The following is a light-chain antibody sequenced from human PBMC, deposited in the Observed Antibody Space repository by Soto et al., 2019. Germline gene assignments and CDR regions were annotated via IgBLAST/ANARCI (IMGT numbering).Light chain of an antibody. CDR2: DAS. CDR3: QHRSNWPPFT. J-gene: IGKJ3*01. CDR1: QSVTNY. V-gene: IGKV3-11*01. Sequence: EIVLTQSPVTLSLSPGERATLSCRASQSVTNYLAWYQQKPGQSPRLLIYDASNRATGMPARFSGSGSGTDFTLTITSLEPEDLAVYYCQHRSNWPPFTFGPGPKVDIK.